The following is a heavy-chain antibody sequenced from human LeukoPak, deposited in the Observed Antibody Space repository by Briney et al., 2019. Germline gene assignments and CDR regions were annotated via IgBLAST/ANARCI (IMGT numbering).Heavy chain of an antibody. CDR1: GFTFSSYA. V-gene: IGHV3-23*01. CDR2: ISGSGGST. D-gene: IGHD3-22*01. Sequence: GGSLRLSCAASGFTFSSYAMSWVRQAPGKGLEWVSAISGSGGSTYYADSVKGRFTISRDNSKNTLYLQMNSLRAEDTAVYYCAAHSSGYLYYFDYWGQGTLVTVSS. J-gene: IGHJ4*02. CDR3: AAHSSGYLYYFDY.